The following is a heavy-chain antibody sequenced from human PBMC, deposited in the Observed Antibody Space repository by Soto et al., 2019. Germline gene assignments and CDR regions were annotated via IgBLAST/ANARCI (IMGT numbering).Heavy chain of an antibody. V-gene: IGHV1-2*04. CDR2: INPNSGGT. J-gene: IGHJ4*02. CDR1: GYSFTGYY. CDR3: AREDYDILTGYYSPNSYYFDY. Sequence: QVQLVQSGGGVKKPGASVKVSCNASGYSFTGYYMHWVRQAPGQGLEWMGWINPNSGGTNYAQKFQGWVTLTRDTSISTAYMELSRLRSDDTAVYYCAREDYDILTGYYSPNSYYFDYWGQGTLVTVSS. D-gene: IGHD3-9*01.